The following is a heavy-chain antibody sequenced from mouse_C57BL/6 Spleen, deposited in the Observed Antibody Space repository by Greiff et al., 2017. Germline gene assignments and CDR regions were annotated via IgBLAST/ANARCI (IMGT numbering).Heavy chain of an antibody. CDR2: IDPETGGT. D-gene: IGHD4-1*01. J-gene: IGHJ4*01. Sequence: QVQLQQSGAELVRPGASVTLSCKASGYTFTDYEMHWVKQTPVHGLEWIGAIDPETGGTAYNQKFKGKAILTADKSSSTAYMELRSLTSEDTAVYYCARSGTGRAYAMDYWGQGTSVTVSS. CDR3: ARSGTGRAYAMDY. CDR1: GYTFTDYE. V-gene: IGHV1-15*01.